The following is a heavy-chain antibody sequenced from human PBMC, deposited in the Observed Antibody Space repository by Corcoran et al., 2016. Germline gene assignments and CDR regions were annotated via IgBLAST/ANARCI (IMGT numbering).Heavy chain of an antibody. Sequence: QVQLVESGGGVVQPGRSLRLSCAASGFTFSSYGMHWVRQAPGKGLEWVAVISYDGSNKYYADSVKGRFTSSRDNSKNTLYLQMNSLGAEDTAGYYCAKDLGYSSSWYRAGDYYYGMDVWGQGTTVTVSS. CDR3: AKDLGYSSSWYRAGDYYYGMDV. D-gene: IGHD6-13*01. CDR2: ISYDGSNK. CDR1: GFTFSSYG. J-gene: IGHJ6*02. V-gene: IGHV3-30*18.